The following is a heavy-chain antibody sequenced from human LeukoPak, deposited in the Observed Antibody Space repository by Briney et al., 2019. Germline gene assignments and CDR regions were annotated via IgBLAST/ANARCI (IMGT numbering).Heavy chain of an antibody. CDR3: AKAARTTVTYSFDS. J-gene: IGHJ4*02. CDR1: GFAFSNYA. D-gene: IGHD4-17*01. V-gene: IGHV3-23*01. Sequence: GGSLRLSCAVSGFAFSNYAMVWVRQTPGKGLDWVSSISAGGGVTSNADSVKGRFTISRDNSKNTLYLQMNSLRAEDTAMYYCAKAARTTVTYSFDSWGQGTLVTVSS. CDR2: ISAGGGVT.